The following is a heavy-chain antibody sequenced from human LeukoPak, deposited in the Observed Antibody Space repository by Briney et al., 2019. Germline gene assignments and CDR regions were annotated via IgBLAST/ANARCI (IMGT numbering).Heavy chain of an antibody. J-gene: IGHJ3*02. V-gene: IGHV4-59*01. CDR1: GGSLSSYY. Sequence: SETLSLTCTVSGGSLSSYYWSWVRQPPGKGLEGIGYIYYSGSTNYNPSLKRRVTISVDTSKNQFSLKLSSVTAADTAVYYCARSSAYSGSHYPYDAFDIWGQGTMVTVSS. CDR2: IYYSGST. CDR3: ARSSAYSGSHYPYDAFDI. D-gene: IGHD1-26*01.